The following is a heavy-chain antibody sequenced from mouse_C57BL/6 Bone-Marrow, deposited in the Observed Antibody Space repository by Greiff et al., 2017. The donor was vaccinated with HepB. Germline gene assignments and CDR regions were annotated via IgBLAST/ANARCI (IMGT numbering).Heavy chain of an antibody. CDR3: ARGLLRSYFDY. CDR2: IYPRSGNT. V-gene: IGHV1-81*01. CDR1: GYTFTSYG. Sequence: QVQLQQSGAELARPGASVKLSCKASGYTFTSYGISWVKQRTGQGLEWIGEIYPRSGNTYYNEKFKGKATLTADKSSSTAYMELRILTSEDSTVYFCARGLLRSYFDYWGQGTTLTVSS. D-gene: IGHD1-1*01. J-gene: IGHJ2*01.